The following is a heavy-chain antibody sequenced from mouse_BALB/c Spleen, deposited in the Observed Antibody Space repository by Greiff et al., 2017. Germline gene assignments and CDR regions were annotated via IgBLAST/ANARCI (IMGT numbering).Heavy chain of an antibody. CDR2: IWAGGST. CDR1: GFSLTSYG. Sequence: VQLQQSGPGLVAPSQSLSITCTVSGFSLTSYGVHWVRQPPGKGLEWLGVIWAGGSTNYNSALMSRLSISKDNSKSQVFLKMNSLQTDDTAMYYCASGGYYEFAYWGQGTLVTVSA. D-gene: IGHD2-3*01. CDR3: ASGGYYEFAY. V-gene: IGHV2-9*02. J-gene: IGHJ3*01.